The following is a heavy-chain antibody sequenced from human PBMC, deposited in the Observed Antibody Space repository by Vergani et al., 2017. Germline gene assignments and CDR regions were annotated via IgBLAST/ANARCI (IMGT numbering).Heavy chain of an antibody. V-gene: IGHV4-39*01. Sequence: QLQLQESDPGLVKPSETLSLTCTVSGGSIRSTFYYWGWIRQPPGKGLEWIGTIYYSGSTYYNPSLKSRVTISVDTSKNQFSLKQNAVTAADTAVYYCARHKEQLVPGNYYYYYYMDVWGKGTTVTVSS. D-gene: IGHD6-13*01. J-gene: IGHJ6*03. CDR2: IYYSGST. CDR3: ARHKEQLVPGNYYYYYYMDV. CDR1: GGSIRSTFYY.